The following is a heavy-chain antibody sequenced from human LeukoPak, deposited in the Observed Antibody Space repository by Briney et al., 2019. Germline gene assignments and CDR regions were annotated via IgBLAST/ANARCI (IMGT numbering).Heavy chain of an antibody. CDR1: GGSFSGHY. CDR3: ARVDDI. CDR2: INHRGTT. J-gene: IGHJ1*01. Sequence: SETLSLTCAVHGGSFSGHYWSWIRQPPGKGLEWIGEINHRGTTNYNPSLKSRVTISVDKSKNQFSLKLNSVTAADTAVYYCARVDDIWGQGTLVTVSS. V-gene: IGHV4-34*01.